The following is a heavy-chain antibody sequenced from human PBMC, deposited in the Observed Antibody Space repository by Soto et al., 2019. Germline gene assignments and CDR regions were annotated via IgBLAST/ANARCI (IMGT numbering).Heavy chain of an antibody. CDR3: AKLLIAARPDFDY. V-gene: IGHV6-1*01. CDR1: GDSVSSNSSA. D-gene: IGHD6-6*01. J-gene: IGHJ4*02. CDR2: TYYRSKWYN. Sequence: SQTLSLTCAISGDSVSSNSSAWNWIRQSPSRGLEWLGRTYYRSKWYNDYAVSVKSRITINPDTSKNTLYLQMNSLRAEDTAVYYCAKLLIAARPDFDYWGQGTLVTVSS.